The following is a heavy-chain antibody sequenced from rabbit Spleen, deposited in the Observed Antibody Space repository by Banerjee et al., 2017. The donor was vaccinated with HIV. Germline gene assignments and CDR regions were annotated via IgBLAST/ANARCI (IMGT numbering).Heavy chain of an antibody. D-gene: IGHD1-1*01. Sequence: QQQLEESGGGLVKPGGTLTLTCKASGIDFSSYYYMCWVRQAPGKGPEWIACIYNGDGSTYYARWVNGRSTISRSTSQNTVPLHTNSLTAADTTNYFCARDDILVAGSFNLWGQGTLVTVS. CDR3: ARDDILVAGSFNL. V-gene: IGHV1S43*01. CDR1: GIDFSSYYY. CDR2: IYNGDGST. J-gene: IGHJ4*01.